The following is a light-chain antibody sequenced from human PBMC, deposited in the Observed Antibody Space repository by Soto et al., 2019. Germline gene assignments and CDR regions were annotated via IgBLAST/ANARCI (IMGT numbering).Light chain of an antibody. CDR1: QSFSNS. J-gene: IGKJ5*01. Sequence: EIVLTQSPATLSLSPGERATLSCRASQSFSNSLAWYQQKPGQALRLLIYDASNRATGIPARFSSSGSGTDFTLTPSSLEPEDFAIYSWHQRRNWPFTLVQGTLMEIK. V-gene: IGKV3-11*01. CDR2: DAS. CDR3: HQRRNWPFT.